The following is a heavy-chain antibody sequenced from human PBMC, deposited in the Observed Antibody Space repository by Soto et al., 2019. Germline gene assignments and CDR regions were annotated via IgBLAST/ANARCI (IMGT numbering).Heavy chain of an antibody. CDR1: GFSLTTSGVG. CDR2: IYGDDDK. D-gene: IGHD6-13*01. Sequence: QITLNESGPALVKPTQTLTLPCTFSGFSLTTSGVGVHWLRQPPGKALEWLAVIYGDDDKRYNPSLETRLTSNKDTSKNPVVLTMTNMDPLDTATYYCAHDPSDITNWYIRDDWFDPWGQGTLVTVSS. J-gene: IGHJ5*02. V-gene: IGHV2-5*02. CDR3: AHDPSDITNWYIRDDWFDP.